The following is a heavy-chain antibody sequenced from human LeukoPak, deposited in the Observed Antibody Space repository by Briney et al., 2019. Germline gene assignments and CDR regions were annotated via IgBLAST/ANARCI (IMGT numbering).Heavy chain of an antibody. CDR3: TRGAYYDGGGRNWFDP. CDR2: IHTSGST. J-gene: IGHJ5*01. CDR1: GDSLNSHY. Sequence: SETLSLTCTVSGDSLNSHYWSFIRQPAGKGLEWIGRIHTSGSTYYNPSLRSRVTLSIDTSKNQFSLRLTSVTAADTAVYFCTRGAYYDGGGRNWFDPWGLGTLVSVSS. D-gene: IGHD3-16*01. V-gene: IGHV4-4*07.